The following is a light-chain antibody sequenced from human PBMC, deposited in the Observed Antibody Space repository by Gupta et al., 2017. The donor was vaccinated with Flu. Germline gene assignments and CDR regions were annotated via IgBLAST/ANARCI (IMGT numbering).Light chain of an antibody. Sequence: EIVMTQSPSTLSASVGERVTLSCRASQRISSNLAWYQQKPGQPPRVLMYGASSRATGVPARFSGSGSETDFTLTITSRQSEDSAIYYCQQYNSWPPWTFGQGTKVEIK. J-gene: IGKJ1*01. CDR3: QQYNSWPPWT. CDR1: QRISSN. V-gene: IGKV3-15*01. CDR2: GAS.